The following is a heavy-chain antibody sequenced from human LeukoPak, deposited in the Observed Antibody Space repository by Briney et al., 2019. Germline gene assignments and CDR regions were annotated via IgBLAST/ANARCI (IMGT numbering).Heavy chain of an antibody. CDR2: IRYDGGNK. D-gene: IGHD2-2*01. V-gene: IGHV3-30*02. Sequence: GGSLRLSCAASGFTFSSYGMHWVRQAPGKGLEWVAFIRYDGGNKYYADSVKGRFTISRDSSKNTLYLQMNSLRAEDTALYYCAKVEPRPLSSTSQALDYWGQGTLVTVSS. CDR1: GFTFSSYG. CDR3: AKVEPRPLSSTSQALDY. J-gene: IGHJ4*02.